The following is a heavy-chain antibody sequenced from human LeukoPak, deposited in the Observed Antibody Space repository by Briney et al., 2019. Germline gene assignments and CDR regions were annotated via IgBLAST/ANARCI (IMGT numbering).Heavy chain of an antibody. CDR3: ARSRITIFGVVLPIGGGAFDI. D-gene: IGHD3-3*01. CDR2: IKQDGSEK. CDR1: GFTFSSYW. V-gene: IGHV3-7*01. Sequence: GGSLRLTCAASGFTFSSYWMSWVRQAPGKGLEWVANIKQDGSEKYYVDSVKGRFTISRDNAKNSLYLQMNSLRAEDTAVYYCARSRITIFGVVLPIGGGAFDIWGQGTMVTVSS. J-gene: IGHJ3*02.